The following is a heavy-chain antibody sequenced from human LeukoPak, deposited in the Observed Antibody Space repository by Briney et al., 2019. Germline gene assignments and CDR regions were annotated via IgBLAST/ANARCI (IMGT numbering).Heavy chain of an antibody. Sequence: PSETLSLTCTVSGGSISSHYWSWIRQPPGKGLEWIGYIYYSGSTNYNPSLKSRVTISVDTSKNQFSLKLSSVTAADTAVYYCARNRNSGYEPLSFDYWGQGTLVTVSS. CDR1: GGSISSHY. V-gene: IGHV4-59*11. D-gene: IGHD5-12*01. CDR3: ARNRNSGYEPLSFDY. J-gene: IGHJ4*02. CDR2: IYYSGST.